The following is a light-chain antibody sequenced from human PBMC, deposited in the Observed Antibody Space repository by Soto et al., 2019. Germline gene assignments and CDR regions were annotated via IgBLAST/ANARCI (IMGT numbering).Light chain of an antibody. V-gene: IGKV3-20*01. CDR2: AAS. Sequence: EVVLTQSPGTLSLSPGGRATLSCRASQSVSSNYLAWYQQKLGQAPRPLIFAASSRATGIPDRFSGSGSGTDFTLTISRLEPEDFAVYYCQQYGGLPRTFGQGTKVEI. CDR1: QSVSSNY. J-gene: IGKJ1*01. CDR3: QQYGGLPRT.